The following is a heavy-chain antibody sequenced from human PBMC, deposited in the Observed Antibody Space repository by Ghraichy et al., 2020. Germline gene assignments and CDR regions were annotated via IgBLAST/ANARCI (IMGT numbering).Heavy chain of an antibody. Sequence: SETLSLTCTVSGGSISSGSYYWSWIRQPAGKGLEWIGRIYTSGSTNYNPSLKSRVTISVDTSKNQFSLKLSSVTAADTAVYYCAREGSSSWPYDAFDIWGQGTMVTVSS. CDR2: IYTSGST. J-gene: IGHJ3*02. V-gene: IGHV4-61*02. CDR1: GGSISSGSYY. CDR3: AREGSSSWPYDAFDI. D-gene: IGHD6-13*01.